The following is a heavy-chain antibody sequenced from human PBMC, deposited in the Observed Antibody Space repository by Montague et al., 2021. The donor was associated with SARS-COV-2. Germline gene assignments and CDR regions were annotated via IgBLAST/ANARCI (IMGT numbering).Heavy chain of an antibody. CDR2: FYTTGST. V-gene: IGHV4-4*07. J-gene: IGHJ3*01. Sequence: SETLSLTCTVSGGSISSYYWSWIRQPAGKGLEWIGRFYTTGSTNYNPSLKSRVTMSVDTSKNQFSLKLSSVTAADTAVYYCARDSHYGRFYLWGQGTLVTVSS. CDR3: ARDSHYGRFYL. CDR1: GGSISSYY. D-gene: IGHD4-17*01.